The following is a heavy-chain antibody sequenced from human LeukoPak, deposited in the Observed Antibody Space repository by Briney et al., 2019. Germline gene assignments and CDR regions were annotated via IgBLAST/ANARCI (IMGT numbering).Heavy chain of an antibody. Sequence: PSETLSLTCTVSAGSFSSSSHHWGWLRQSPGKGLEWIGSIYSGRTTYFNPSLKSRVTISVDTSKNQFSLRLSSVTAADTAVYYCARLQYCSGTSCYWFDPWGQGTLVTVSS. CDR2: IYSGRTT. V-gene: IGHV4-39*07. CDR1: AGSFSSSSHH. CDR3: ARLQYCSGTSCYWFDP. D-gene: IGHD2-2*01. J-gene: IGHJ5*02.